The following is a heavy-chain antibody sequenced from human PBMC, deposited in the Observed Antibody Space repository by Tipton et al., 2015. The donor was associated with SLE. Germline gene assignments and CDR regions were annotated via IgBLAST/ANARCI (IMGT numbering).Heavy chain of an antibody. J-gene: IGHJ4*02. V-gene: IGHV3-9*01. CDR2: ISWNSGSI. CDR1: GFTFDDYA. D-gene: IGHD2-8*01. Sequence: SLRLSCAASGFTFDDYAMHWVRQAPGKDLEWVSGISWNSGSIGYADSVKGRFTISRDNAKNSLYLHMNSLRAEDTALYYRAKDSAKWWRQFDYWGQGTLVTVSS. CDR3: AKDSAKWWRQFDY.